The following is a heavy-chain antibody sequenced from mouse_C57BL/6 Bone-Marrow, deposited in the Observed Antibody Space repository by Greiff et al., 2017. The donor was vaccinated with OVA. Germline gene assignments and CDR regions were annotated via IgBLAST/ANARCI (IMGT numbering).Heavy chain of an antibody. CDR1: GFTFSSYA. CDR3: PRLRDAMDY. D-gene: IGHD1-1*01. Sequence: EVKLVESGAGLVKPGGSLKLSCAASGFTFSSYAMSWVRQTPEKRLEWVAYISSGGDYIYYADTVKGRFTISRDNARNTLYLQMSSLKSGDTAMYYCPRLRDAMDYWGRGTSVTVSS. CDR2: ISSGGDYI. J-gene: IGHJ4*01. V-gene: IGHV5-9-1*02.